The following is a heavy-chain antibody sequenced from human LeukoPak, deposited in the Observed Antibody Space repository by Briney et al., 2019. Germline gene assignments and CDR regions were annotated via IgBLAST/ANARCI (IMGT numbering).Heavy chain of an antibody. J-gene: IGHJ4*02. CDR3: VRGRTYSSAWPATFDC. V-gene: IGHV3-21*01. D-gene: IGHD6-19*01. Sequence: GGSLRVSCAASGFTFSSYAMNWVRQAPGKGLEWVSYISSGSSSIFYADSVKGRFTISRDNSKNTLFLQMNSLGVEDTAVYYCVRGRTYSSAWPATFDCWGQGTLVTVSS. CDR2: ISSGSSSI. CDR1: GFTFSSYA.